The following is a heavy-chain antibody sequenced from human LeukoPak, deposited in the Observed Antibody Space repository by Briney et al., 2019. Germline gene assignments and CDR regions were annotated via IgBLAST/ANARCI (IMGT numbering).Heavy chain of an antibody. CDR1: GFTFSDYW. CDR2: IKQDGSEK. J-gene: IGHJ4*02. V-gene: IGHV3-7*01. D-gene: IGHD6-19*01. CDR3: ARVDIAVADY. Sequence: GGSLRLSCAASGFTFSDYWMNWVRQAPGKGLEWVANIKQDGSEKFYVDSVKGRFTISRDNAKNSLYLQMNSLRAEDTAVYYCARVDIAVADYWGQGTLVTVSS.